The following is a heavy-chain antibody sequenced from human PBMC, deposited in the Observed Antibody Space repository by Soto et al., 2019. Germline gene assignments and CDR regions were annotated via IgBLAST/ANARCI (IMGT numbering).Heavy chain of an antibody. V-gene: IGHV3-23*01. J-gene: IGHJ6*02. CDR1: GFSFSDYA. Sequence: GGSLILSCKASGFSFSDYAMTWVRQAPGKGLEWVSVISGSGDNTFYAASVKGRFAISRDNSKSILYLQMNRLRPEDTAVYKCEKDLRTTISGYGRDVLSQGTTGTV. CDR3: EKDLRTTISGYGRDV. CDR2: ISGSGDNT. D-gene: IGHD1-26*01.